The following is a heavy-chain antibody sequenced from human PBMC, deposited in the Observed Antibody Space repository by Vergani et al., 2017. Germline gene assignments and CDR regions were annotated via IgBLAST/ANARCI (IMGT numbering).Heavy chain of an antibody. Sequence: VQLVESGGGLVKPGGSLRLSCAASGFTFSDYYMTWIRQAPGKGLEWVANIKQDGSEKYYVDSVKGRFTISRDNAKNSLYLQMNSLRAEDTAVYYCARGQYYDFWSGIFDYWGQGTLVTVSS. CDR2: IKQDGSEK. D-gene: IGHD3-3*01. CDR1: GFTFSDYY. V-gene: IGHV3-7*01. J-gene: IGHJ4*02. CDR3: ARGQYYDFWSGIFDY.